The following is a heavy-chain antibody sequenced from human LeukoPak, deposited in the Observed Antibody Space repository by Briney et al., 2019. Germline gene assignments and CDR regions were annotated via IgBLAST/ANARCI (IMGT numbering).Heavy chain of an antibody. V-gene: IGHV3-11*04. Sequence: GGSLRLSCAASGFTFSDYYMSWIRQAPGKGLEWISYISSSGSTIYYADSVKGRFTISRDNAKNSLYLQMNSLRAEDTAVYYCARNFRPFEYYYYYYMDVWGKGTTVTVSS. J-gene: IGHJ6*03. CDR3: ARNFRPFEYYYYYYMDV. CDR1: GFTFSDYY. D-gene: IGHD3-9*01. CDR2: ISSSGSTI.